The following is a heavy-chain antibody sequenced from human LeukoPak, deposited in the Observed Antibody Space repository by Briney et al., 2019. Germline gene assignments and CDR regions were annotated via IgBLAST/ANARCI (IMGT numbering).Heavy chain of an antibody. J-gene: IGHJ4*02. V-gene: IGHV4-59*08. Sequence: PSETLSLTCAVSGGSISGHFWSWIRQTPGKGLDWIGYVYYSGTTTYNPSLKSRVTISVDSSKNRFSLKLSSVTAADTAVYYCARGVLLEAFDYWGQGTLVTVSS. CDR2: VYYSGTT. D-gene: IGHD1-1*01. CDR3: ARGVLLEAFDY. CDR1: GGSISGHF.